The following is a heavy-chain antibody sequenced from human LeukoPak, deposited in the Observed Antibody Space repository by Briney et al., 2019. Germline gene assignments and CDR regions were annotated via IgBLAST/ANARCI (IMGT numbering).Heavy chain of an antibody. V-gene: IGHV3-21*01. J-gene: IGHJ4*02. D-gene: IGHD6-19*01. Sequence: GGSLRLSCAASGFTFSSYSMNWVRQAPGRGLEWVSSISSSSSYIYYADSVKGRFTISRDNAKNSLYLQMNSLRAEDTAVYYCARDRAAVAPFDYWGQGTLVTVSS. CDR2: ISSSSSYI. CDR3: ARDRAAVAPFDY. CDR1: GFTFSSYS.